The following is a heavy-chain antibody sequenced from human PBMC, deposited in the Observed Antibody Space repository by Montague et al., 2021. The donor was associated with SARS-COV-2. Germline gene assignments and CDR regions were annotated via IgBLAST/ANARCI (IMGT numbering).Heavy chain of an antibody. J-gene: IGHJ6*02. CDR2: IFQSGTT. V-gene: IGHV4-38-2*02. D-gene: IGHD3-3*01. CDR3: AREHWENYYDFWSGTNLASDYHYYGMDV. CDR1: GYSISDGYY. Sequence: SETLSLTCTVSGYSISDGYYWVWIRQPPGKGLEWFGNIFQSGTTYYNPSLERRSTMSVDTSKNQFSLKLSSVTAADTAVYYCAREHWENYYDFWSGTNLASDYHYYGMDVWGQGTTVTVSS.